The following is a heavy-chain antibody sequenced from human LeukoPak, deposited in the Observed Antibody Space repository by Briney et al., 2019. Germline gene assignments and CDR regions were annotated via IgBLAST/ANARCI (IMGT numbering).Heavy chain of an antibody. CDR2: IFASGST. J-gene: IGHJ5*02. Sequence: SETLSLTCTVSGGSISSYSWSWIRQPAGKGLEWIGRIFASGSTKYNPSLKSRVTISVDTSKNQFSLKLSSVTAADTAVYYCARVLRWLFDPWGQGTLVTVSS. CDR3: ARVLRWLFDP. V-gene: IGHV4-4*07. D-gene: IGHD2-15*01. CDR1: GGSISSYS.